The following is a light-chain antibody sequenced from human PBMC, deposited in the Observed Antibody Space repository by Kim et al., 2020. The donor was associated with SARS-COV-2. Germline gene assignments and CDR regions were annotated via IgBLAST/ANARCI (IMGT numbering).Light chain of an antibody. V-gene: IGKV3-15*01. Sequence: EIVMTQSPGTLSVSPGERATLSCRASESVSRNLAWYQQKPGQAPRLLIYGASTRATGIPARFSGSGSGTDFTLTISPLESEDFAVYYCHQYNNWPPKYTFGQGTKLEI. CDR1: ESVSRN. J-gene: IGKJ2*01. CDR3: HQYNNWPPKYT. CDR2: GAS.